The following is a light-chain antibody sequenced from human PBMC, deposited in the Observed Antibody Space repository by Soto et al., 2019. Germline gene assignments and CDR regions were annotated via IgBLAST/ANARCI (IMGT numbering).Light chain of an antibody. Sequence: DIQMTQSPSSLSASVGDRVTITGRAIQGISTYLNWYQQKPGKAPKLLIYAASSLQSGVPSRFSGSGSETDFALTISSMQPQDFATYSCQQSYSTTWTFGQGTKVEIK. CDR1: QGISTY. V-gene: IGKV1-39*01. CDR2: AAS. J-gene: IGKJ1*01. CDR3: QQSYSTTWT.